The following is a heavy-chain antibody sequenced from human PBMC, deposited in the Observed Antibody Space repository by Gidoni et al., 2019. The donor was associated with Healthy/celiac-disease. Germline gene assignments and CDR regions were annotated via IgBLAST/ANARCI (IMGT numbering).Heavy chain of an antibody. Sequence: QVKLVESGGGVVQTGRSLRISRAASGFTFSSYARHWVGRAPGKGLEGVAVISYDGSNKYYADAVKGRFTISRDNSTNTLYLQMNSLRAEDTAVYYCARDRSISGDAAAEGAGYYYYGMDVWGQGTTVTVSS. CDR1: GFTFSSYA. V-gene: IGHV3-30-3*01. CDR3: ARDRSISGDAAAEGAGYYYYGMDV. CDR2: ISYDGSNK. D-gene: IGHD6-13*01. J-gene: IGHJ6*02.